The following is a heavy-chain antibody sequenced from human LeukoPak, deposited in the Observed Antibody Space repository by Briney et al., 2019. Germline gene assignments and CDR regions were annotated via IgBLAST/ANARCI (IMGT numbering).Heavy chain of an antibody. CDR3: ARKRFGPQLN. D-gene: IGHD1-1*01. V-gene: IGHV4-34*01. CDR2: INHSGST. Sequence: PSETLSLTCAVYGGSFSGYYWSWIRQPPGKGLEWIGEINHSGSTNYNPSLKSRVTISVDTSKNQFSLKLSSVTAADTAVYYCARKRFGPQLNWGQGTLVTVSS. J-gene: IGHJ4*02. CDR1: GGSFSGYY.